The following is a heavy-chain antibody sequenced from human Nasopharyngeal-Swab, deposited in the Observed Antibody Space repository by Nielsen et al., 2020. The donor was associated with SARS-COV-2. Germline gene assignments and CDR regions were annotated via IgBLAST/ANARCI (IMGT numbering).Heavy chain of an antibody. CDR1: GFTFSSYA. Sequence: GESLKISCAAFGFTFSSYAMSWVRQAPGKGLEWVSAISGSGGSTYYADSVKGRFTISRDNSKNTLYLQMNSLRAEDTAVYYCAKSGYSSSSESDYWGQGTLVTVSS. J-gene: IGHJ4*02. CDR2: ISGSGGST. V-gene: IGHV3-23*01. CDR3: AKSGYSSSSESDY. D-gene: IGHD6-6*01.